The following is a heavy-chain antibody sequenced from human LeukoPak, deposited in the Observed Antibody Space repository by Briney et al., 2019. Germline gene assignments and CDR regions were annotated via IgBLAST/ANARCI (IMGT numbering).Heavy chain of an antibody. Sequence: PGGSLRLSCAASGFTVSSNYMSWVRQAPGKGLEWVSLISSVGSTYYADSVKGRFTISRDNSKNTLYLQMNSLRAEDTAVYYCARDQYTSNWYGHHWGQGTLVTVS. CDR3: ARDQYTSNWYGHH. J-gene: IGHJ1*01. D-gene: IGHD4-11*01. CDR2: ISSVGST. CDR1: GFTVSSNY. V-gene: IGHV3-53*01.